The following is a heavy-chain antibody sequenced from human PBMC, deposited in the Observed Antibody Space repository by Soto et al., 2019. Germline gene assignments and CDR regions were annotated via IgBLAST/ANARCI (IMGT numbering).Heavy chain of an antibody. V-gene: IGHV3-21*01. Sequence: EVQLVESGGGLVKPGGSLRLSCAASGFTFSSYSMNWVRQAPGKGLEWVSSISSSSSYIYYADSVKGRFTISRDNAKXXLXXQMKSLRAEDTAVYYCAREGVQHGSGPYYYYGMDVWGQGTTVTVSS. CDR3: AREGVQHGSGPYYYYGMDV. CDR2: ISSSSSYI. J-gene: IGHJ6*02. CDR1: GFTFSSYS. D-gene: IGHD3-10*01.